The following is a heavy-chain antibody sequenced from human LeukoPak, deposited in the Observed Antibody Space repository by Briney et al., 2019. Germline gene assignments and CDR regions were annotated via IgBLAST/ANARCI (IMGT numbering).Heavy chain of an antibody. D-gene: IGHD3-10*01. J-gene: IGHJ4*02. V-gene: IGHV4-38-2*02. CDR2: IYHSGTA. Sequence: SETLSLTCAVSGYAISSGYYWAWIRQSPGKGLECIGSIYHSGTAYYNPSLKSRVTISVDTSKNQFSLKLRSVTAADTAVYFCARERCYGSGGLFDYWGQGTLVTVSS. CDR1: GYAISSGYY. CDR3: ARERCYGSGGLFDY.